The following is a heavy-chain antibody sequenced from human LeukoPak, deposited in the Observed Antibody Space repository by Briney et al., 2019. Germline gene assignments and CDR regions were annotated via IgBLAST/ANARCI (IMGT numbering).Heavy chain of an antibody. J-gene: IGHJ6*03. Sequence: QTLSLTCAISGDSVSSNSAAWNWIRQSPSRGLEWLGRTYYRSKWYNDYAVSVKSRITINPDTSKNQFSLQLNSVTPEDTAVYYCARDTYYYGSGSIQYYYYYMDVWGKGTTVTISS. CDR3: ARDTYYYGSGSIQYYYYYMDV. V-gene: IGHV6-1*01. CDR2: TYYRSKWYN. CDR1: GDSVSSNSAA. D-gene: IGHD3-10*01.